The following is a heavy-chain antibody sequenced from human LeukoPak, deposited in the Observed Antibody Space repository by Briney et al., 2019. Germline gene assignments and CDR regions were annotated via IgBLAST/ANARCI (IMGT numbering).Heavy chain of an antibody. CDR3: ARVDCSSTSCYLDY. V-gene: IGHV1-2*02. CDR2: INPNSGGT. D-gene: IGHD2-2*01. Sequence: GASVKVSCKASGYTFTGYYMHWVRQAPGQGLEWMGWINPNSGGTNYAQKFQGRVTMTRDTSISTAYMELSRLRSDDTAVYYCARVDCSSTSCYLDYWGRGTLVTVSS. CDR1: GYTFTGYY. J-gene: IGHJ4*02.